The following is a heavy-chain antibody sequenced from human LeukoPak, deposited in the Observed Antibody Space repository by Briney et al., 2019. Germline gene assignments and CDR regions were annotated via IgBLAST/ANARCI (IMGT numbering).Heavy chain of an antibody. D-gene: IGHD2-2*01. Sequence: GGSLRLSCAASGFTFDDYGMSWVRQAPGKGLEWVSGINWNGGSTGYADSAKGRFTISRDNAKNSLYLQMNSLRAEDTALYYCASFSGTSCYDYWGQGTLVTVSS. V-gene: IGHV3-20*04. CDR1: GFTFDDYG. J-gene: IGHJ4*02. CDR3: ASFSGTSCYDY. CDR2: INWNGGST.